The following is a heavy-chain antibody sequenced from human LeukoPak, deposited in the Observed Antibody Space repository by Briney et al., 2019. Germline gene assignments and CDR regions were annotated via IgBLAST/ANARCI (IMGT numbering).Heavy chain of an antibody. CDR3: ARQDDSSWYTWFDP. V-gene: IGHV4-61*02. D-gene: IGHD6-13*01. Sequence: PSQTLSLTCTVSGGSVSSGSYYWNWVRQPAGKGLEWIGRIYTSGYTNYNPSLESRVTISVDTSKNQFSLKLSSVTAADTAVYYCARQDDSSWYTWFDPWGQGTLVTVSS. J-gene: IGHJ5*02. CDR2: IYTSGYT. CDR1: GGSVSSGSYY.